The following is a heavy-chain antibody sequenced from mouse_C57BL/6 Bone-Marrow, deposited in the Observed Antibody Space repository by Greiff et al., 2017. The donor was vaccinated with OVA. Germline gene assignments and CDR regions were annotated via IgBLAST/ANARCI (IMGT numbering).Heavy chain of an antibody. CDR2: IYPRSGNT. D-gene: IGHD1-1*01. J-gene: IGHJ2*01. V-gene: IGHV1-81*01. Sequence: QVQLKESGAELARPGASVKLSCKASGYTFTSYGISWVKQRTGQGLEWIGEIYPRSGNTYYNEKFKGKATLTADKSSSTAYMELRSLTSEDSAVYFCAREGFITTVVATGKCGYWGQGTTLTVSS. CDR1: GYTFTSYG. CDR3: AREGFITTVVATGKCGY.